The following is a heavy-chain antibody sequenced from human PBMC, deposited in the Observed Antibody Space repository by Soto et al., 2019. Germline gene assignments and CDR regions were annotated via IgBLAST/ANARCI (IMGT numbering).Heavy chain of an antibody. D-gene: IGHD3-3*01. CDR2: INHSGST. CDR1: GGSFSGYY. Sequence: SETLSLTCAVYGGSFSGYYWSWIRQPQGKGLEWIGEINHSGSTNYNPSLKSLVTISVDTSKNQFSLKLSSVTAADTAVYYCARDPLSRDFWSGYYYYYGMDVWGQGTTVTVSS. J-gene: IGHJ6*02. CDR3: ARDPLSRDFWSGYYYYYGMDV. V-gene: IGHV4-34*01.